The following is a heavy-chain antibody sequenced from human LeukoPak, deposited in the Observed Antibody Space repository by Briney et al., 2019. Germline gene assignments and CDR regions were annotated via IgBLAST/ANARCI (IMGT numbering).Heavy chain of an antibody. CDR3: ARHMSDMSYYDILTGPPSWFDP. V-gene: IGHV4-39*07. D-gene: IGHD3-9*01. CDR1: GGSISSYY. J-gene: IGHJ5*02. Sequence: PSETLSLTCTVSGGSISSYYWSWIRQPPGKGLEWIGSIYYSGSTYYNPSLKSRVTISVDTSKNQFSLKLSSVTAADTAVYYCARHMSDMSYYDILTGPPSWFDPWGQGTLVTVSS. CDR2: IYYSGST.